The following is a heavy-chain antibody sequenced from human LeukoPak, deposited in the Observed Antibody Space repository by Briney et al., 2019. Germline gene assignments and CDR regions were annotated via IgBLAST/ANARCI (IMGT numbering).Heavy chain of an antibody. CDR2: FDPDDNES. D-gene: IGHD1-26*01. V-gene: IGHV1-24*01. CDR3: AKDMGPRGSYGSIDY. Sequence: ASVKVSCKVSGYTLSDLSMHWVRHAPGKGLEWMGGFDPDDNESIYAQNFQGRVTMTEDTSTDTAYMEMSSLRAEDTAVYYCAKDMGPRGSYGSIDYWGQGTLVTVSS. J-gene: IGHJ4*02. CDR1: GYTLSDLS.